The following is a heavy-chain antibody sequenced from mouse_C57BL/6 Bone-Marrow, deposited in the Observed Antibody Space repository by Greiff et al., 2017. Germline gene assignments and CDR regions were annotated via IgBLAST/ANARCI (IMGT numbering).Heavy chain of an antibody. CDR3: ARVVVGYFDV. Sequence: VQLQQSGPELVKPGASVKIPCKASGYTFTDYNMDWVKQSHGKSLEWIGDINPNNGGTIYNQKFKGKATLTVDKSSSTAYMELRSLTSEDTAVYYCARVVVGYFDVWGTGTTVTVSS. J-gene: IGHJ1*03. CDR1: GYTFTDYN. CDR2: INPNNGGT. V-gene: IGHV1-18*01. D-gene: IGHD1-1*02.